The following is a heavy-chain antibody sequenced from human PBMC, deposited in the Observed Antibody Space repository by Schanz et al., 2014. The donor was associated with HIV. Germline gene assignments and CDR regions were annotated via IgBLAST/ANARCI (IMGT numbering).Heavy chain of an antibody. D-gene: IGHD3-3*01. V-gene: IGHV3-33*01. J-gene: IGHJ4*02. Sequence: QVQLVESGGGVVQPGRSLRLSCTASGFTFSSSGMHWVRQAPGKGLEWVAAMWYDESHKGYADSVKGRFVISRDNSNNTLYLQMSSLRAEDTAVYFCVDFWIGYSRYWGRGTLVSVSS. CDR1: GFTFSSSG. CDR2: MWYDESHK. CDR3: VDFWIGYSRY.